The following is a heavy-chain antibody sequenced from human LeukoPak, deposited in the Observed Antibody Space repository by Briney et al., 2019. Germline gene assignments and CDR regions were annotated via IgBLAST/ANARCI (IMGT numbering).Heavy chain of an antibody. V-gene: IGHV3-21*01. CDR3: ARDISLGSVWWSKGGFHYYYGMDV. J-gene: IGHJ6*02. CDR2: ISSSSSYI. Sequence: AGGSLRLSCAASGFTFSSYSMNWVRQAPGKGLEWVSSISSSSSYIYYADSVKGRFTISRDNAKNSLYLQMNSLRAEDTAVYYCARDISLGSVWWSKGGFHYYYGMDVWGQGTTVTVSS. D-gene: IGHD2-21*01. CDR1: GFTFSSYS.